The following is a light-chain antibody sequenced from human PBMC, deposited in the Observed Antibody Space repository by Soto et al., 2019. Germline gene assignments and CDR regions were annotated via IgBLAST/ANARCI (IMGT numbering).Light chain of an antibody. J-gene: IGLJ2*01. V-gene: IGLV2-14*01. CDR2: AVS. Sequence: QSALTQPASVSGSPGQSITISCTGTSSDVGGFLYVSWFQQHPGKAPKLMIYAVSNRPSGISNRFSGSKSGNTASLTISGLQAEDEADYYCSSYSSNSTLVVFGGGTKVTVL. CDR1: SSDVGGFLY. CDR3: SSYSSNSTLVV.